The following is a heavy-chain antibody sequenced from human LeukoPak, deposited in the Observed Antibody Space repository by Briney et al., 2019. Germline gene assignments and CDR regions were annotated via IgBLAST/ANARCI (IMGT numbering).Heavy chain of an antibody. V-gene: IGHV4-34*01. CDR1: GGSFSGYY. J-gene: IGHJ4*02. CDR2: INHSGST. D-gene: IGHD5-12*01. CDR3: ARRVAWIALDY. Sequence: SETLSLTCAVDGGSFSGYYWSWIRQPPGKGLEWIGEINHSGSTNYNPSLKSRVTISVDTSKNQFSLKVSSVTAADTAVYYCARRVAWIALDYWGQGSLVTVSS.